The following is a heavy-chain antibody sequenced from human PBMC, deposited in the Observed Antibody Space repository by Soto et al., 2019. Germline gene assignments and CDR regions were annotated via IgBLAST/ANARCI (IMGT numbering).Heavy chain of an antibody. D-gene: IGHD2-2*02. CDR3: APMRAAIFDY. J-gene: IGHJ4*02. CDR1: GFSLSTSGMC. CDR2: IDWDDDN. V-gene: IGHV2-70*11. Sequence: KSGPTLVNPTQTLTLTCTFSGFSLSTSGMCVSWIRQPPGKALEWLARIDWDDDNYYSTSLKTRLTITKDTSKNQVVLTMTNMAPVDTATYYSAPMRAAIFDYWGQGTLGTVSS.